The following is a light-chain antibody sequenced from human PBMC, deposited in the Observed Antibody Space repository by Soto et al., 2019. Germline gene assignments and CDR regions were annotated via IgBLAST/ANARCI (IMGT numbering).Light chain of an antibody. V-gene: IGKV1-12*01. CDR2: FGS. Sequence: DIQMTQSPSSVAASMGDRVILTCRASQDIGNLLAWYQQKPGKAPKLLLYFGSNLQTGVPSRFSGSGSGTQFTLTISSLPPDDLATYYCQQADSLPLTFGRENRVEIK. CDR1: QDIGNL. J-gene: IGKJ4*01. CDR3: QQADSLPLT.